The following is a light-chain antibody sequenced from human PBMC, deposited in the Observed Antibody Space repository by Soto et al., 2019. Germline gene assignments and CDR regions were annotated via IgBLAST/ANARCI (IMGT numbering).Light chain of an antibody. V-gene: IGKV1-5*01. CDR2: AAS. Sequence: DIQTTQSPSTLCHSVVASVTNTCGASQSISSWLAWYQQKPGKAPKLLIYAASSLQSGVPSRFSGSGSGTEFTLTISSLQPDDFATYYCQQYNSYPLTFGGGTKVDIK. CDR1: QSISSW. J-gene: IGKJ4*01. CDR3: QQYNSYPLT.